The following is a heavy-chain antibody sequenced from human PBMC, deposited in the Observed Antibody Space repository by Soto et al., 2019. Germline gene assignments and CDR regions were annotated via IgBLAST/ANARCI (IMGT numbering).Heavy chain of an antibody. CDR3: ARWGYYYDSSGYYLSYAFDI. Sequence: RASVKVSCKASGYTFTSYDINWVRQATGQGLEWMGWMNPNSGNTGYAQKFQGRVTMTRNTSISTAYMELSSLRSEDTAVYYCARWGYYYDSSGYYLSYAFDIWGQGTMVTVS. CDR1: GYTFTSYD. V-gene: IGHV1-8*01. J-gene: IGHJ3*02. CDR2: MNPNSGNT. D-gene: IGHD3-22*01.